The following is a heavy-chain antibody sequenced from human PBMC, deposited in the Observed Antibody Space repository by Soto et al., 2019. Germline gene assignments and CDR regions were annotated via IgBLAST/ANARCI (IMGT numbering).Heavy chain of an antibody. CDR2: ISAYNGNT. V-gene: IGHV1-18*01. Sequence: QVQLVQSGAEVKKPGASVKVSCKASGYTFTRYGISCVRQAPGQGLEWMGWISAYNGNTNYAQKLQGRVTMTTDTSTSTAYRELRSLRSDDTAVYYCAGEGGAVTTSVDYWGQGTLVTVSA. J-gene: IGHJ4*02. D-gene: IGHD4-17*01. CDR1: GYTFTRYG. CDR3: AGEGGAVTTSVDY.